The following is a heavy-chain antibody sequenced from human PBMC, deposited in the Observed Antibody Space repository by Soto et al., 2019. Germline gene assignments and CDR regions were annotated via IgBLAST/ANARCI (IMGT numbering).Heavy chain of an antibody. Sequence: SETLSLTCTVSGDSISSGSYWGWIRQPPGEGPEWIASIYHGGTTFYNPSLKSRISISVDTSKNQISLRLTSVTAADTATYYLARVHVMVVAESTFDYWGRGTRGTVCS. CDR1: GDSISSGSY. CDR3: ARVHVMVVAESTFDY. D-gene: IGHD3-10*01. J-gene: IGHJ4*03. CDR2: IYHGGTT. V-gene: IGHV4-38-2*02.